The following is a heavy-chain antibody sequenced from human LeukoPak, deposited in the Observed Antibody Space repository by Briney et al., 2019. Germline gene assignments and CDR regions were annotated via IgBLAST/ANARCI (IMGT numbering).Heavy chain of an antibody. V-gene: IGHV4-39*01. Sequence: PSETLSLTCTVSGGSISSGDYYWAWIRQPPGQGLEWIGDVQYSGSTYYNPSLKSRVTISLATSKNQFSLRLSSVTAADTSMYYCTRRRGGTSSRDYWGQGTLVTVSS. D-gene: IGHD6-13*01. CDR3: TRRRGGTSSRDY. CDR1: GGSISSGDYY. J-gene: IGHJ4*02. CDR2: VQYSGST.